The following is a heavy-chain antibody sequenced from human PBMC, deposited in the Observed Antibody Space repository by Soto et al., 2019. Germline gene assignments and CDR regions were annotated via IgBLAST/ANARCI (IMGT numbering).Heavy chain of an antibody. Sequence: PSETLSLTCAVYGGSFSGYYWSWIRQPPGKGLEWIGEINHSGSTNYNPSLKSGVTISVDTSKNQFSLKLSSVTAADTAVYYCARQFVVLVPAATLRGNYYYYCGMDVWGQGTTVTVSS. D-gene: IGHD2-2*01. CDR1: GGSFSGYY. CDR3: ARQFVVLVPAATLRGNYYYYCGMDV. J-gene: IGHJ6*02. CDR2: INHSGST. V-gene: IGHV4-34*01.